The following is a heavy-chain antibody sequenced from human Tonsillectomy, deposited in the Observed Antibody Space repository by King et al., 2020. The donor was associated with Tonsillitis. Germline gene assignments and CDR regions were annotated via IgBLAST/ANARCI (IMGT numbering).Heavy chain of an antibody. CDR3: AKDVSQYFQD. J-gene: IGHJ1*01. CDR1: GFTFSNYG. CDR2: IRYDGSNT. Sequence: QLVQSGGGVVQPGGSLRLSCAASGFTFSNYGMHWVRQAPGKGLEWVAFIRYDGSNTYYADSVKGRFTISRDNSKNTLYVQMNSLRAEDTAVYYCAKDVSQYFQDWGQGTLVTVSS. V-gene: IGHV3-30*02. D-gene: IGHD5/OR15-5a*01.